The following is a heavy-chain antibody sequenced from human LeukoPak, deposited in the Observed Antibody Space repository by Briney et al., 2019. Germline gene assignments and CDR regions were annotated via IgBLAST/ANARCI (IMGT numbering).Heavy chain of an antibody. D-gene: IGHD6-13*01. CDR2: MNPNSGNT. CDR1: GYTFTSYD. Sequence: ASVKVSCKASGYTFTSYDINWVRQATGQGLEWMGWMNPNSGNTGYAQKFQGRVTMTRNTSISTAYMELSSLRSEDTAVYYCTKRGTAADTSDYWGQGTLVTVSS. V-gene: IGHV1-8*01. CDR3: TKRGTAADTSDY. J-gene: IGHJ4*02.